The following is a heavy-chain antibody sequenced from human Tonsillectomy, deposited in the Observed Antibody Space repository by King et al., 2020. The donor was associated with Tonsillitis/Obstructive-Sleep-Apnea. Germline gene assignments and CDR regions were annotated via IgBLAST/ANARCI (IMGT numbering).Heavy chain of an antibody. CDR1: GYSFTSYW. CDR3: ASLEDGSSFDWAFVI. J-gene: IGHJ3*02. V-gene: IGHV5-51*01. D-gene: IGHD3-9*01. Sequence: VQLVESGAEVKKPGKSLKISCKGSGYSFTSYWIGWVRQMPGKGLEWMGIIYPGDSDTRYSPSFQGQVTISADKSISTAYLQWSSLKASDTAMYYCASLEDGSSFDWAFVIWGKGTMVTVSS. CDR2: IYPGDSDT.